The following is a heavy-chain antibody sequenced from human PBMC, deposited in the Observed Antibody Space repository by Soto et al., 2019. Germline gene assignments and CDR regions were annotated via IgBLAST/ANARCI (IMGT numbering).Heavy chain of an antibody. D-gene: IGHD6-19*01. J-gene: IGHJ3*01. Sequence: ASVKVSCKASGGTFSSYTISWVRQAPGQGLEWMGRIIPILGIANYAQKFQGRVTITADKSTSTAYMELSSLRSEDTAVYYCARTPGIVVAAWRPPRDAIDFWGQGTRVTV. CDR3: ARTPGIVVAAWRPPRDAIDF. V-gene: IGHV1-69*02. CDR2: IIPILGIA. CDR1: GGTFSSYT.